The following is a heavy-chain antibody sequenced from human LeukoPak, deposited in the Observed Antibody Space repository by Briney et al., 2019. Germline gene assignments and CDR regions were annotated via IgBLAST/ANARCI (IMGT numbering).Heavy chain of an antibody. CDR2: IWYDGSNK. CDR3: AREGQQLVRGSFDY. V-gene: IGHV3-33*01. CDR1: GFTFSSYG. J-gene: IGHJ4*02. D-gene: IGHD6-13*01. Sequence: GGSLRLSCAASGFTFSSYGMHWDRQAPGKGLEWVAVIWYDGSNKYYADSVKGRFTISRDNSKNTLYLQMNSLRAEDTAVYYCAREGQQLVRGSFDYWGQGTLVTVSS.